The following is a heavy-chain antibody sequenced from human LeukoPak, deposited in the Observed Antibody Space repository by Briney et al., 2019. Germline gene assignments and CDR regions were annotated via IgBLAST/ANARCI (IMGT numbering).Heavy chain of an antibody. CDR2: ISGSGGST. V-gene: IGHV3-23*01. D-gene: IGHD1-26*01. CDR1: GFTFSSYA. J-gene: IGHJ4*02. Sequence: PGRSLRLSCAASGFTFSSYAMSWVRQAPGKGLEWVSAISGSGGSTYYADSVKGRFTISGDNSKNTLYLQMNSLRAEDTAVYYCAKDHQVVGALDYWGQGTLVTVSS. CDR3: AKDHQVVGALDY.